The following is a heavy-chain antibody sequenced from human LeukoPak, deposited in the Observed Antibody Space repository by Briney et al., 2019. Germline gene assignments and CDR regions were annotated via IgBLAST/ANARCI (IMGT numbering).Heavy chain of an antibody. D-gene: IGHD6-6*01. J-gene: IGHJ4*02. CDR3: ARGRRGFIAARPSPFDY. Sequence: PSETLSLTRTVSGYSISSGYYWGWIRQPPGKGLEWIGSIYHSGSTNYNPSLKSRVTISVDTSKNQFSLKLSSVTAADTAVYYCARGRRGFIAARPSPFDYWGQGTLVTVSS. CDR2: IYHSGST. CDR1: GYSISSGYY. V-gene: IGHV4-38-2*02.